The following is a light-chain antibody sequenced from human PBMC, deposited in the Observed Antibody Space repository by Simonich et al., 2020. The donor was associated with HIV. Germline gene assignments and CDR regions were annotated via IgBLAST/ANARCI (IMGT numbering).Light chain of an antibody. CDR2: GAS. J-gene: IGKJ1*01. V-gene: IGKV3-20*01. CDR3: QQYGSSPWT. CDR1: QSVSSNY. Sequence: EIVMTQSPATLSLSPGESATLSCRASQSVSSNYLAWYQQKPGQAPRLLIYGASSRATGIPDRFSGSGSGTDFTLTISRLEPEDFAVYYCQQYGSSPWTFGQGTKVEIK.